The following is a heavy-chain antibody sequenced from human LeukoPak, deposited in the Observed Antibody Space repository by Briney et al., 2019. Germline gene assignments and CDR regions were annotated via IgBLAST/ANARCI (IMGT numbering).Heavy chain of an antibody. CDR1: GGSFSGYY. CDR3: ARLGAGVRYFDWLLSDSAPYYFDY. D-gene: IGHD3-9*01. Sequence: SETLSLTCAVYGGSFSGYYWSWIRQPPGKGLEWIGEINHSGSTNYNPSLKSRVTISVDTSKNQFSLKLSSVTAADTAVYYCARLGAGVRYFDWLLSDSAPYYFDYWGQGTLVTVSS. CDR2: INHSGST. V-gene: IGHV4-34*01. J-gene: IGHJ4*02.